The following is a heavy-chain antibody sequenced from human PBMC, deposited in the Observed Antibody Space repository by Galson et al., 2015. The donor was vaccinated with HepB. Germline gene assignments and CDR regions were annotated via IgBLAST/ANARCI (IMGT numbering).Heavy chain of an antibody. CDR3: TRDGSGSRPESYFDY. J-gene: IGHJ4*02. CDR1: GFTFSNHA. V-gene: IGHV3-64*04. CDR2: ISRNGDNT. D-gene: IGHD1-26*01. Sequence: SLRLSCAASGFTFSNHAMHWVRQAPGKGLEYVSVISRNGDNTYYADSVKGRFTISRDNSKNILYLQMDSLRVEDTAAYFCTRDGSGSRPESYFDYWGQGTLVTVSS.